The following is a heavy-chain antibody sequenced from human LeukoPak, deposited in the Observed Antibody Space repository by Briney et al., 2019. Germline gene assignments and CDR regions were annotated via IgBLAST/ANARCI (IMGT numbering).Heavy chain of an antibody. CDR1: GYTFTSYA. CDR2: INAGNGNT. V-gene: IGHV1-3*01. CDR3: ARESGDDFWRGPKYYFDY. J-gene: IGHJ4*02. Sequence: GASVKVSCKASGYTFTSYAMHWVRQAPGQRLEWMGWINAGNGNTKYSQKFQGRVTITRDTSASTAYMELSSLRSADTAVYYCARESGDDFWRGPKYYFDYWGQGTLVPVSS. D-gene: IGHD3-3*01.